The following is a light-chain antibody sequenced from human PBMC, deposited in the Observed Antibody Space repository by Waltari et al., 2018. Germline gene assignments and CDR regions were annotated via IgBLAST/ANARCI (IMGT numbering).Light chain of an antibody. J-gene: IGKJ2*01. CDR3: QQRSTWPPSVT. V-gene: IGKV3-11*01. CDR1: QSIDSS. Sequence: EIVLTQSPATLSLSPGERATASCRASQSIDSSLGWYQHKPGQPPRLLIYDASIRAPGIPARFSGSGSGTDFTLTITSLEPEDFAVYYCQQRSTWPPSVTFGQGTKLEI. CDR2: DAS.